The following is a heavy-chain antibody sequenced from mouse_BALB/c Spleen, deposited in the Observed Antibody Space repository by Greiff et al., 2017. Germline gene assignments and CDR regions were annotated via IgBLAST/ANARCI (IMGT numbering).Heavy chain of an antibody. D-gene: IGHD2-4*01. Sequence: EVQVVESGGGLVKPGGSLKLSCAASGFTFSSYAMSWVRQTPEKRLEWVATISSGGSYTYYPDSVKGRFTISRDNAKNTLYLQMSSLKSEDTAMYYCARRDYDYVYFDYWGQGTTLTVSS. J-gene: IGHJ2*01. CDR3: ARRDYDYVYFDY. CDR1: GFTFSSYA. V-gene: IGHV5-6*03. CDR2: ISSGGSYT.